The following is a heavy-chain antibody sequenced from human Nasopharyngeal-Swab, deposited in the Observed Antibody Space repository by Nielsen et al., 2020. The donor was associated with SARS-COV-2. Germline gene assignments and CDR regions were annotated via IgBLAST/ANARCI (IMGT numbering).Heavy chain of an antibody. CDR2: IYSGGST. CDR3: DTTPAGTYYYYMDV. Sequence: GESLKISCAASGFTVSSNYMSWVRQAPGKGLEWVSAIYSGGSTYYADSVKGRFTISRDNSKNKLYLQMNRLRAEDTAVYYSDTTPAGTYYYYMDVWGKGTTVTVSS. D-gene: IGHD1-26*01. J-gene: IGHJ6*03. CDR1: GFTVSSNY. V-gene: IGHV3-66*01.